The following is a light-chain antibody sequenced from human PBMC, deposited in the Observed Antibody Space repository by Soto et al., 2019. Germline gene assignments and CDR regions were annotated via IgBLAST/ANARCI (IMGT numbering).Light chain of an antibody. CDR3: QQSDSTPLT. CDR2: AAS. J-gene: IGKJ4*01. CDR1: QSIRTY. Sequence: DIQMTQSPSSLSASVGDRVTITCRASQSIRTYLNWYQQKPGKAPNLLIYAASSLQSGVPSRFSGSGSGTDFTLTISSLQPEDLANYYCQQSDSTPLTVGGGTKVEIK. V-gene: IGKV1-39*01.